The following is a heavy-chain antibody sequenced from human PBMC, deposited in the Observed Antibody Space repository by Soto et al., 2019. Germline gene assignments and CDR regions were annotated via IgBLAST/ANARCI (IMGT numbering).Heavy chain of an antibody. CDR2: IYYSGST. V-gene: IGHV4-39*01. CDR3: ARHRKLGPRWFDY. J-gene: IGHJ4*02. D-gene: IGHD6-13*01. CDR1: GGSISSSSYY. Sequence: SETLSLTCTVSGGSISSSSYYWGWIRQPPGKGLEWIGSIYYSGSTYYNPSLKSRVTISVDTSKNQFSLKLSSVTAADTAVYYCARHRKLGPRWFDYWGQGTLVTVSS.